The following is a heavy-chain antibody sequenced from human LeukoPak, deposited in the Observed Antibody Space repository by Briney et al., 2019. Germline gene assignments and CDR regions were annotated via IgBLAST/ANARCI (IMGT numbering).Heavy chain of an antibody. D-gene: IGHD3-22*01. CDR3: VKDSTHFRVWDSYDTAGLNY. V-gene: IGHV3-30*02. CDR2: IRYDGSNK. J-gene: IGHJ4*02. CDR1: GFTFSRSS. Sequence: GGSLRLSCAASGFTFSRSSMNWVRQAPGKGLEWVAFIRYDGSNKYYADSVKGRFPVSRDNSKNTLYLQMSSLRGEDTAVYYCVKDSTHFRVWDSYDTAGLNYWGQGTLVTVSS.